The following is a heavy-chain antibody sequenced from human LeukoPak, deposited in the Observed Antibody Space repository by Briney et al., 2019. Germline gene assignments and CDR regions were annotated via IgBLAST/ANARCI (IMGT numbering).Heavy chain of an antibody. J-gene: IGHJ4*02. CDR3: AKAYCGGDCYSFDY. V-gene: IGHV3-23*01. CDR2: ITASGDNT. D-gene: IGHD2-21*02. CDR1: GFTFSNYA. Sequence: AGGSQRLSCAASGFTFSNYAMNWVRHAPGQGLESVSTITASGDNTAYADSVKGRFTISRDNFKNTLSVQMYSLRAEDTAIYYCAKAYCGGDCYSFDYWGQGTLVTVSS.